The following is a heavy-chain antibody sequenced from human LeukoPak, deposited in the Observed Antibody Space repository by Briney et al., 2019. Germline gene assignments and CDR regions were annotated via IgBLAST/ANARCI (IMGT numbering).Heavy chain of an antibody. CDR2: IYYSGST. Sequence: TSETLSLTCTVSGGSISSYYWSWIRQPPGKGLEWIGYIYYSGSTNYNPSLKSRVTISVDTSKNQFSLKLSSVTAADTAVYYCARGAQSITMIVVSENDAFDIWGQGTMVTVSS. CDR3: ARGAQSITMIVVSENDAFDI. V-gene: IGHV4-59*01. CDR1: GGSISSYY. J-gene: IGHJ3*02. D-gene: IGHD3-22*01.